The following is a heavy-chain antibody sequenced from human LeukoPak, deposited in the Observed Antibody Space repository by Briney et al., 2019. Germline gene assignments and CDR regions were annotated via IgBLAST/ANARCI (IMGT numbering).Heavy chain of an antibody. CDR2: ISAYNGNT. J-gene: IGHJ4*02. D-gene: IGHD2-15*01. CDR3: ARVPDIVVVVAATLIDYFDY. Sequence: ASVKVSCKASGYTFTSYSISWVRQAPGQGLEWMGWISAYNGNTNYAQKLQGRVTMTTDTSTSTAYMELRSLRSGDTAVYYCARVPDIVVVVAATLIDYFDYWGQGTLVTVSS. V-gene: IGHV1-18*01. CDR1: GYTFTSYS.